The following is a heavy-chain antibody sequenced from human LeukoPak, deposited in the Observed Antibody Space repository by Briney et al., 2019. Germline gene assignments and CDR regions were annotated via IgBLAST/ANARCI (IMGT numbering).Heavy chain of an antibody. CDR3: ARDRGDYYDSSGYYGFY. J-gene: IGHJ4*02. D-gene: IGHD3-22*01. CDR1: GYTFTGYY. Sequence: GASVKVSCKASGYTFTGYYMHWVRQAPGQGLERMGWINPNSGGTNYAQKFQGRVTMTRDTSISTAYMELSRLRSDDTAVYYCARDRGDYYDSSGYYGFYWGQGTLVTASS. CDR2: INPNSGGT. V-gene: IGHV1-2*02.